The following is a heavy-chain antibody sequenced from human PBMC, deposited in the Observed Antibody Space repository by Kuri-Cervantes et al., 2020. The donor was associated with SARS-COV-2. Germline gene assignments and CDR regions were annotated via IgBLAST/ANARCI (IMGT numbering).Heavy chain of an antibody. D-gene: IGHD2-15*01. V-gene: IGHV1-69*13. J-gene: IGHJ2*01. CDR2: IIPIFGTA. CDR1: GYTFTSYD. Sequence: SVKVSCKASGYTFTSYDISWVRQAPGQGLEWMGGIIPIFGTANYAQKFQGRVTITADESTSTAYMELSSLRSEDTAGYYCAREASTACSGGSCYYKFDWYFDLWGRGTLVTVSS. CDR3: AREASTACSGGSCYYKFDWYFDL.